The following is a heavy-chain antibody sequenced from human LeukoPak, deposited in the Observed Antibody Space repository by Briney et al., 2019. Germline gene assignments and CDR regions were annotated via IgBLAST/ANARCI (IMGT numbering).Heavy chain of an antibody. CDR2: IYTSGST. CDR3: AGGDSPTSFDY. V-gene: IGHV4-4*07. D-gene: IGHD2-21*01. Sequence: SETLSLTCTVSGGSVSTYYWSWIRQPAGKGLEWIGRIYTSGSTNYNPSLKSRVTMSVDTSKNQFSLKLTSVTAADTAVYYCAGGDSPTSFDYWGQGTLVTVSS. CDR1: GGSVSTYY. J-gene: IGHJ4*02.